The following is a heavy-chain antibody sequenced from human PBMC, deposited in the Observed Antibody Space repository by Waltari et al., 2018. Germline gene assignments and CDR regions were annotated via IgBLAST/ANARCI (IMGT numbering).Heavy chain of an antibody. Sequence: QVQLQQWGAGLLKPSEPLSLTCAVYGGSFSGYYWSWFRQPPGRGLEWIGEINHSGSTNYNPSLKSRVTISVDTSKNQFSLKLSSVTAADTAVYYCASIPMVRGVYYYYYGMDVWGQGTTVTVSS. CDR2: INHSGST. CDR1: GGSFSGYY. J-gene: IGHJ6*02. V-gene: IGHV4-34*01. CDR3: ASIPMVRGVYYYYYGMDV. D-gene: IGHD3-10*01.